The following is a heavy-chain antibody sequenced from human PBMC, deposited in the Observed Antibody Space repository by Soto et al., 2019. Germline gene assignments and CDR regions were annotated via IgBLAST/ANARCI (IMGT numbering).Heavy chain of an antibody. D-gene: IGHD3-10*01. J-gene: IGHJ6*03. CDR3: AKEGGVRGVIGHYYYYYMDV. CDR1: GFTFSSYA. Sequence: EVQLLESGGGLVQPGGSLRLSCAASGFTFSSYAMSWVRQAPGKGLEWVSAISGSGGSTYYADSVKGRFTISRDNSKNTLYLQMNSLRAEDTAVYYCAKEGGVRGVIGHYYYYYMDVWGKGTTVTVSS. CDR2: ISGSGGST. V-gene: IGHV3-23*01.